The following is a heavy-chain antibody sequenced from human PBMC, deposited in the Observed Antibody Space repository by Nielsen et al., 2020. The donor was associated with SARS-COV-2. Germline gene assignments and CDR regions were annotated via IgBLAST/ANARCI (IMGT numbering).Heavy chain of an antibody. CDR2: IYYSGST. CDR3: ASFSDPTGFDY. CDR1: GGSFSGYY. V-gene: IGHV4-59*13. J-gene: IGHJ4*02. Sequence: SETLSLTCAVYGGSFSGYYWSWIRQPPGKGLEWIGYIYYSGSTNYNPSLKSRVTISVDTSKNQFSLKLSSVTAADTAVYYCASFSDPTGFDYWGQGTLVTVSS. D-gene: IGHD1-26*01.